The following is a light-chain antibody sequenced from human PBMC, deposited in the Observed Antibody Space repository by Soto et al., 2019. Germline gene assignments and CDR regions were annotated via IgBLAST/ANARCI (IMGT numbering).Light chain of an antibody. CDR3: AAWDDTVRSYV. CDR1: ISNIGNNY. CDR2: RND. V-gene: IGLV1-47*01. Sequence: QSVLTQPSSVSVTPGQGVTISCSGSISNIGNNYVYWFQQLPGTAPKVLSNRNDQRPSGVPDRFSGSKSGTSASLAISGLRSEDEADYYCAAWDDTVRSYVFGTGTQLTVL. J-gene: IGLJ1*01.